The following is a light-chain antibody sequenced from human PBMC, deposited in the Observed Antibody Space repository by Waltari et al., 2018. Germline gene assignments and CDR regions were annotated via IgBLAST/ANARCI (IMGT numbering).Light chain of an antibody. V-gene: IGLV2-23*01. J-gene: IGLJ1*01. CDR2: GGN. Sequence: QSALTQPAPVSGSPGQTITISCTGISSDVEPFNLVSWYQQYPGKAPKLIIFGGNKRPSRVSNRFSGSKSGNAASLTISGLQTEDEADYFCCAYAGNSVFGTGTKVTVL. CDR1: SSDVEPFNL. CDR3: CAYAGNSV.